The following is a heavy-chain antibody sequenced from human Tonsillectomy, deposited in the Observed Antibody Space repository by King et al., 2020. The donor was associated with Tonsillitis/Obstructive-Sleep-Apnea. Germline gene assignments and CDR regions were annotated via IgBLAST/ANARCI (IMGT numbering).Heavy chain of an antibody. CDR3: TRGRPALVRGAPYYYYYMDV. J-gene: IGHJ6*03. V-gene: IGHV3-13*04. Sequence: GGGVGQGGGALRLAGAASGFAFSSYDMHWVRQATGKGLEWVATINTTDDTFYPGSVKGRFTISREDAKNSLYLQMNSLRAGDTAVYYCTRGRPALVRGAPYYYYYMDVWGKGTTVTVSS. CDR2: INTTDDT. D-gene: IGHD3-10*01. CDR1: GFAFSSYD.